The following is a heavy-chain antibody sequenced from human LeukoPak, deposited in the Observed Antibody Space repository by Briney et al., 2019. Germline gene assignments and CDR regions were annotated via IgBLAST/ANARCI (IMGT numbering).Heavy chain of an antibody. D-gene: IGHD4-23*01. V-gene: IGHV3-66*02. Sequence: GGSLRLSCADSGFTVSSNYMSWVRQAPGKGLEWVSVIYSGGSTYYADSVKGRFTISRDNSKNTLYLQMNSLRAEDTAVYYCARVPRATVVTWAPDYWGQGTLVTVSS. CDR1: GFTVSSNY. CDR3: ARVPRATVVTWAPDY. CDR2: IYSGGST. J-gene: IGHJ4*02.